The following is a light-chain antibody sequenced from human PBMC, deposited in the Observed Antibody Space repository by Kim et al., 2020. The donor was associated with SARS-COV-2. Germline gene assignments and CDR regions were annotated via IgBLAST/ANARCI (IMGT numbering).Light chain of an antibody. V-gene: IGLV2-14*01. CDR3: SSYRSSSTWV. J-gene: IGLJ3*02. Sequence: QSALTQPASVSGSPGQSITISCTGTSSDVGGYNFVSWYQQHPGKAPKLMIYDVNKRPSGVSNRFSGSMSGSTASLTISGLQAEDEADYYCSSYRSSSTWVFGGGTQLTVL. CDR2: DVN. CDR1: SSDVGGYNF.